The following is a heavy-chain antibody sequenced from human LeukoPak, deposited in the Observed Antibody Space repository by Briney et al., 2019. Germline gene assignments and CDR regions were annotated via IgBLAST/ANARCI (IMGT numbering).Heavy chain of an antibody. CDR2: INPNSGGT. CDR3: ARVTYGSGSYRLFDY. J-gene: IGHJ4*02. Sequence: ASVKVSCKASGYTFTSYYMHWVRQAPGQGLEWMGWINPNSGGTNYAQKFQGRGTMTRDTSISTAYMELSRLRSDDTAVYYCARVTYGSGSYRLFDYWGQGTLVTVSS. CDR1: GYTFTSYY. V-gene: IGHV1-2*02. D-gene: IGHD3-10*01.